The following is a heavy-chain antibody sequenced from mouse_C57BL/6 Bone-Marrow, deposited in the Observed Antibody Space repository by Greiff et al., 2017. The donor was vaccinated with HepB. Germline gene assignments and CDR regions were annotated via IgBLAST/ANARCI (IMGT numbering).Heavy chain of an antibody. V-gene: IGHV1-81*01. J-gene: IGHJ2*01. CDR3: ARWATTVVPPDYFDY. CDR2: IYPRSGNT. Sequence: QVQLQQSGAELARPGASVKLSCKASGYTFTSYGISWVKQRTGQGLEWIGEIYPRSGNTYYNEKFKGKATLTADKSSSTAYMELRSLTSEDSAVYFGARWATTVVPPDYFDYWGQGTTLTVSS. D-gene: IGHD1-1*01. CDR1: GYTFTSYG.